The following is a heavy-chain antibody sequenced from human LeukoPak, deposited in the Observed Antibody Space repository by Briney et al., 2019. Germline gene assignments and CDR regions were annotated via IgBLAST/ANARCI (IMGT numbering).Heavy chain of an antibody. CDR2: IKQDGSEK. J-gene: IGHJ4*02. CDR3: ARASYGAYYFDY. V-gene: IGHV3-7*01. Sequence: GGSLRLSCVASGFIFSSYWMSWVRQAPGKGLEWVANIKQDGSEKYYVDSVKGRFTISRDNAKNSLYLQMNSLRAEDTAVYYCARASYGAYYFDYWGQGTLVTVSS. D-gene: IGHD4/OR15-4a*01. CDR1: GFIFSSYW.